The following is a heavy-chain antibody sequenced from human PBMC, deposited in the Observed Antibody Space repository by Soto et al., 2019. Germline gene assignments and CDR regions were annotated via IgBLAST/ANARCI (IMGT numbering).Heavy chain of an antibody. CDR3: ARGSEGSYPGSRIFDF. J-gene: IGHJ4*02. D-gene: IGHD3-10*01. V-gene: IGHV3-23*01. CDR2: ITDTGGDA. CDR1: GITFGNRA. Sequence: GSLRLSCVASGITFGNRAMSWVRQAPGEGLEWVSAITDTGGDAKYADSVRGRFAISRDNSKNTLYLQMSSLRAEDSAVYYCARGSEGSYPGSRIFDFWGRGTLVTVSS.